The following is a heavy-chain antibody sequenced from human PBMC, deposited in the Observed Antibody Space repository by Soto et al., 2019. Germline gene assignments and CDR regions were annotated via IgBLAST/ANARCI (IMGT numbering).Heavy chain of an antibody. CDR2: IIPIFGTA. V-gene: IGHV1-69*13. D-gene: IGHD3-3*01. Sequence: ASVKVSCKASGGTFSSYAISWVRQAPGQGLEWMGGIIPIFGTANYAQKFQGRVTITADESTSTAYMELSNLRSEDTAVYYCARVIRDYDFWSGPAPNWFDPWGQGTLVTVSS. J-gene: IGHJ5*02. CDR3: ARVIRDYDFWSGPAPNWFDP. CDR1: GGTFSSYA.